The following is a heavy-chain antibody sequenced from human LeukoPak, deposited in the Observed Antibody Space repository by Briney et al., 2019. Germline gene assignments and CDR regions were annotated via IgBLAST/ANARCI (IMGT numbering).Heavy chain of an antibody. Sequence: GGSLRLSCAASGFTFSSYAMHWVRQAPGKGLEWVAVISYDGSNKYYADSVKGRFTISRDNSKNTLYLQMNSLRAEDTAVYYCARVEDFRQWLVQYEYFQHWGQGTLVTVSS. CDR1: GFTFSSYA. CDR3: ARVEDFRQWLVQYEYFQH. V-gene: IGHV3-30-3*01. J-gene: IGHJ1*01. D-gene: IGHD6-19*01. CDR2: ISYDGSNK.